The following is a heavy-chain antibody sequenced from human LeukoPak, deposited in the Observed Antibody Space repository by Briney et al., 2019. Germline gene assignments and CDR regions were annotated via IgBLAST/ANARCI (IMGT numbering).Heavy chain of an antibody. V-gene: IGHV3-11*01. Sequence: GGSLRLSCAASGFTFSDYYMSWIRQAPGKGLEWVSYISSSGSTIYYADSVKGRFTISRDNAKNSLYLQMNSLRAEDTAVYYCARVGYYDSSGYYSSLFRPTNDYGMDVWGQGTTVTVSS. J-gene: IGHJ6*02. CDR3: ARVGYYDSSGYYSSLFRPTNDYGMDV. CDR1: GFTFSDYY. CDR2: ISSSGSTI. D-gene: IGHD3-22*01.